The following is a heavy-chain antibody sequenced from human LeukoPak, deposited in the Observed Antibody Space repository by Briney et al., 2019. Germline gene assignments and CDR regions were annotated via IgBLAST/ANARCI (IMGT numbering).Heavy chain of an antibody. Sequence: GGSLRLSCAASGFTFSTYWMTWVRQAPGKGLEWVANIKKDGSEKYYVDSVRGRFTISRDNAKNSLYLQMNSLRAEDTAVYYCARDSEWGLLRSDYWGQGTLVTVSS. D-gene: IGHD1-26*01. J-gene: IGHJ4*02. CDR2: IKKDGSEK. CDR1: GFTFSTYW. V-gene: IGHV3-7*05. CDR3: ARDSEWGLLRSDY.